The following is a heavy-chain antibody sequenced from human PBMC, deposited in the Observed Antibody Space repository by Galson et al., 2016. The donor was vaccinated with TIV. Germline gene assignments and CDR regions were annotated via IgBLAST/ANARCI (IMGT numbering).Heavy chain of an antibody. D-gene: IGHD3-10*01. Sequence: SLRLSCAASGFTISKWAINWVRQAPGKGLEWVSGISGGGSRYYADSVKGRFTISKDNFKNMVYLQMNSLRAEDTAVYYCAKPNFGDLNSFDPWGQGTLVTVSS. V-gene: IGHV3-23*01. CDR3: AKPNFGDLNSFDP. J-gene: IGHJ5*02. CDR2: ISGGGSR. CDR1: GFTISKWA.